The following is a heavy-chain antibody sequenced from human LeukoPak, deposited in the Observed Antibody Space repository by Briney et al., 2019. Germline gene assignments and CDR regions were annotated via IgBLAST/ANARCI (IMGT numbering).Heavy chain of an antibody. V-gene: IGHV3-48*03. CDR1: GFTFSSYE. J-gene: IGHJ6*03. D-gene: IGHD6-19*01. CDR2: ISSSGSTI. CDR3: AKDVEISSGWSVYYYYYMDV. Sequence: PGGSLRLSCAASGFTFSSYEMNWVRQAPGKGLEWVSYISSSGSTIYYADSVKGRFTISRDNAKNSLYLQMNSLRAEDTAVYYCAKDVEISSGWSVYYYYYMDVWGKGTTVTVSS.